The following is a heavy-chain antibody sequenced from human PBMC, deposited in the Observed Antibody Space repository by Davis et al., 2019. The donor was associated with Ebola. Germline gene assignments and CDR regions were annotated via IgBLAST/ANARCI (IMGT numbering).Heavy chain of an antibody. D-gene: IGHD3-3*01. V-gene: IGHV3-30*03. J-gene: IGHJ4*02. CDR2: ISYDGSNK. Sequence: GESLKISCAASGFTFSSYGMHWVRQAPGKGLEWVAVISYDGSNKYYADSVKGRFTISRDNSKNTLYLQMNSLRAEDTAVYYCARATYDFWSGWGDYWGQGTLVTVSS. CDR3: ARATYDFWSGWGDY. CDR1: GFTFSSYG.